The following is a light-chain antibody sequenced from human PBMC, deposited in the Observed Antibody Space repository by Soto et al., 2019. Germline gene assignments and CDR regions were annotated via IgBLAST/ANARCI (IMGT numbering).Light chain of an antibody. V-gene: IGLV2-14*01. J-gene: IGLJ3*02. Sequence: QSALTQHASVSGSPGQSITISCTGTSSDVGGYNYVSWYQQHPGKAPKLMIYEVSNRPSGVSNRFSGSKSGNTASLTISGLQAEDEADYYCTSYTTSSTHWVFGGGTKVTVL. CDR1: SSDVGGYNY. CDR2: EVS. CDR3: TSYTTSSTHWV.